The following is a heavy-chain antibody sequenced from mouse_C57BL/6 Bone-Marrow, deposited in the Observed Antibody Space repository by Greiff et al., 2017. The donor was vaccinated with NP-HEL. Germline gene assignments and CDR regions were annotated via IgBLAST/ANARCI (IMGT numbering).Heavy chain of an antibody. V-gene: IGHV1-74*01. CDR2: IHPSDSDT. D-gene: IGHD2-4*01. CDR3: AYDYDDGAWFAY. Sequence: VKQRPGQGLEWIGRIHPSDSDTNYNQKFKGKATLTVDKSSSTAYMQLSSLTSEDSAVYYCAYDYDDGAWFAYWGQGTLVTVSA. J-gene: IGHJ3*01.